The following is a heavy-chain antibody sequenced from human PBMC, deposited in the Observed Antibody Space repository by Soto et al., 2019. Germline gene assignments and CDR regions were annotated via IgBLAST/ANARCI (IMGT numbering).Heavy chain of an antibody. CDR2: IGGTSGNT. CDR3: VRTSLSSATDC. D-gene: IGHD6-13*01. Sequence: GGSLRLSCAASGFTFSSHAMSWVRQAPGKGLEWVSAIGGTSGNTYYANSVRGRFTTSRDNSKNTLYLQMNSLRVEDTAVYYCVRTSLSSATDCWGQGTLVTVSS. J-gene: IGHJ4*02. CDR1: GFTFSSHA. V-gene: IGHV3-23*01.